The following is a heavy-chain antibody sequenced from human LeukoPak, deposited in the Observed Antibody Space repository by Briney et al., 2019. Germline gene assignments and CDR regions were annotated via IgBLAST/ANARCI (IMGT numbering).Heavy chain of an antibody. J-gene: IGHJ4*02. D-gene: IGHD3-3*01. CDR2: VSGSGGST. V-gene: IGHV3-20*04. CDR3: ARNAFTIFGVITVNPDY. Sequence: PGGSLRLSCAASGFTFSSYAMNWVRQAPGKGLEWVSTVSGSGGSTGYADSVKGRFTISRDNAKNSLYLQMNSLRAEDTALYYCARNAFTIFGVITVNPDYCGQGTPVTVSS. CDR1: GFTFSSYA.